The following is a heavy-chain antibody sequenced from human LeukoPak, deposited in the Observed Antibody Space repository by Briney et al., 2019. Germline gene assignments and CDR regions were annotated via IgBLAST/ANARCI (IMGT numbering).Heavy chain of an antibody. Sequence: PGGSLRLSCAASGFTFSSYSMNWVRQAPGKGLEWVSYISSSGSTIYYADSVKGRFTISRDNAKNSLYLQMNSLRAEDTAVYYCARGDDILTGRGFDYWGQGTLVTVSS. D-gene: IGHD3-9*01. J-gene: IGHJ4*02. CDR2: ISSSGSTI. CDR1: GFTFSSYS. V-gene: IGHV3-48*04. CDR3: ARGDDILTGRGFDY.